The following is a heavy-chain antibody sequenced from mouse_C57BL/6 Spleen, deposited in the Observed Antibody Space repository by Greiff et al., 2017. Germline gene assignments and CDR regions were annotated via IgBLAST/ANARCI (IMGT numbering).Heavy chain of an antibody. J-gene: IGHJ2*01. Sequence: EVKVEESGGGLVQPGGSMKLSCAASGFTFSDAWMDWVRQSPEKGLEWVAEIRNKANNHATYYAESVKGRFTISRDDSKSSVYLQMNSLRAEDTGIYYCTRASYYYGSSSFDYWGQGTTLTVSS. CDR1: GFTFSDAW. D-gene: IGHD1-1*01. V-gene: IGHV6-6*01. CDR3: TRASYYYGSSSFDY. CDR2: IRNKANNHAT.